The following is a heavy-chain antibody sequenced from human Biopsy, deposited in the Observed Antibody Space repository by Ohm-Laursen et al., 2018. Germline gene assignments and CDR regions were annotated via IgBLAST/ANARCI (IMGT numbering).Heavy chain of an antibody. Sequence: GTLSLTCAVSGYSIKSGYYWGLIRQPPGKGLEWIGNIYNSGSTYYNPSLKRRVTISVEKSKNQFSLKLTSVTAADTAVYYCARLEWRDTFFDFWGQGRPGHRLL. J-gene: IGHJ4*02. V-gene: IGHV4-38-2*01. CDR1: GYSIKSGYY. CDR3: ARLEWRDTFFDF. D-gene: IGHD3-3*01. CDR2: IYNSGST.